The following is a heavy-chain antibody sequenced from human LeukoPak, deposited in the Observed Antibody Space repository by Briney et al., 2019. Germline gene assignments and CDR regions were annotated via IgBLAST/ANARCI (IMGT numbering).Heavy chain of an antibody. J-gene: IGHJ6*02. Sequence: SQTLSFTCTVSGGSINSGDYFWSWIRQHPGKGLEWIGYIYYSESTHYNPSLKTRITISVDTSKNEFSLKLSSVTAADTAVYYCARVHHERLRLDVWGQGTTVTVSS. CDR1: GGSINSGDYF. V-gene: IGHV4-31*03. CDR3: ARVHHERLRLDV. D-gene: IGHD2-21*02. CDR2: IYYSEST.